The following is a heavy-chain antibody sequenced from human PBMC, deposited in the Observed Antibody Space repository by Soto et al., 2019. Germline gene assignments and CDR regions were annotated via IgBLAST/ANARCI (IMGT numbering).Heavy chain of an antibody. CDR1: GFTFDIYA. J-gene: IGHJ6*02. V-gene: IGHV3-23*01. Sequence: EVQLLESGGDLVQPGGSLRLSCDASGFTFDIYALSWVRQTPGKGLEWVAAISGSGDYTYYTDSVKGRVTISRDNSQNTLSLQMKNMRVEDTAIYYCAKVDRYSSGWSYYAPENYYYPMDVWGQGTTVTVSS. CDR2: ISGSGDYT. D-gene: IGHD6-19*01. CDR3: AKVDRYSSGWSYYAPENYYYPMDV.